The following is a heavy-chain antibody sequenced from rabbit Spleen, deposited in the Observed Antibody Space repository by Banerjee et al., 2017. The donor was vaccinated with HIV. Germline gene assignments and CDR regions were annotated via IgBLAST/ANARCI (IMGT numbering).Heavy chain of an antibody. J-gene: IGHJ2*01. CDR1: GIDFSSWYY. D-gene: IGHD1-1*01. V-gene: IGHV1S43*01. CDR3: ARNYVNAFDP. CDR2: IYVNSGST. Sequence: QQQLEESGGGLVKPGGTLTLTCKVSGIDFSSWYYMCWVRQAPGKGLELVGCIYVNSGSTWYASWVNGRFTISRSTSLNTVDLKMTSLTAADTATYFCARNYVNAFDPWGPGTLVTVS.